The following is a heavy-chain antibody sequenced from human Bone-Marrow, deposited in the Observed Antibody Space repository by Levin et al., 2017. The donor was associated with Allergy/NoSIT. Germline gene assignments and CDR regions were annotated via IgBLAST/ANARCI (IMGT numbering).Heavy chain of an antibody. CDR3: ARGTVTVNYFDY. Sequence: SQTLSLTCTVSGGSIRNYYWSWIRQPPGKGLEWIGYIYSTGSINYNPSLWSRVIISVDTSKNQFSLKLSSVTAADTAVYYCARGTVTVNYFDYWGQGAQVTVSS. CDR1: GGSIRNYY. V-gene: IGHV4-59*01. CDR2: IYSTGSI. J-gene: IGHJ4*02. D-gene: IGHD4-17*01.